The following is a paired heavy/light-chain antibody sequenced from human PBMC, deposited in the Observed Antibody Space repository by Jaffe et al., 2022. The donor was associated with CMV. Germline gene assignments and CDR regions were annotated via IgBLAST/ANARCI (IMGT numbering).Light chain of an antibody. CDR1: SSNIGSNY. Sequence: QSVLTQPPSASGTPGQRVTISCSGSSSNIGSNYVYWYQQLPGTAPKLLIYRNNQRPSGVPDRFSGSKSGTSASLAISGLRSEDEADYYCAAWDDWVVFGGGTKLTVL. V-gene: IGLV1-47*01. J-gene: IGLJ2*01. CDR3: AAWDDWVV. CDR2: RNN.
Heavy chain of an antibody. CDR1: GYTFTSYA. Sequence: QVQLVQSGAEVKKPGASVKVSCKASGYTFTSYAMHWVRQAPGQRLEWMGWINAGNGNTKYSQKFQGRVTITRDTSASTAYMELSSLRSEDTAVYYCARFGLPIVVVPAAQMAHFDYWGQGTLVTVSS. CDR3: ARFGLPIVVVPAAQMAHFDY. J-gene: IGHJ4*02. V-gene: IGHV1-3*01. CDR2: INAGNGNT. D-gene: IGHD2-2*01.